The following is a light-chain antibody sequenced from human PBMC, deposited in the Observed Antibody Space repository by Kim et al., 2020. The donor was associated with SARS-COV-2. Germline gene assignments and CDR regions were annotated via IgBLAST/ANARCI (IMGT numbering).Light chain of an antibody. V-gene: IGKV3-15*01. CDR2: GTS. J-gene: IGKJ4*01. CDR1: QSVSSN. Sequence: VSPGERATLSCRASQSVSSNLAWYQQKPGQAPRLLIYGTSTRATGIPARFSGSGSGTEFTLTISSLQSEDFVVYYCQQYNNWPLTFGGGTKVDIK. CDR3: QQYNNWPLT.